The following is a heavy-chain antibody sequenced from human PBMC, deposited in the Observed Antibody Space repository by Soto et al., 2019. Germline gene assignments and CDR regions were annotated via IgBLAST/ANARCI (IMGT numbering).Heavy chain of an antibody. J-gene: IGHJ4*02. Sequence: GGSLRLSCAASGFTFSSYAMHWVRQAPGKGLEWVAVISYDGSNKYYADSVKGRFTISRDNSKNTLYLQMNSLRAEDTAVYYCARLKRNGGVRSGYYSAFDYWGQGTLVTVSS. CDR1: GFTFSSYA. CDR2: ISYDGSNK. CDR3: ARLKRNGGVRSGYYSAFDY. D-gene: IGHD3-22*01. V-gene: IGHV3-30-3*01.